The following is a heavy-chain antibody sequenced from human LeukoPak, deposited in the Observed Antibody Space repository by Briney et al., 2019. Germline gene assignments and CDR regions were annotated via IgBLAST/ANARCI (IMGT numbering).Heavy chain of an antibody. J-gene: IGHJ4*02. D-gene: IGHD5-12*01. Sequence: SETLSLTCAVYGGSFSGYYWSWIRQPPGKGLEWIGEINHSGSTNYNPSLKSRVTISVDTSKNQFSLKLSSVTAADTAVYYCARKWLRFLPISYFDYWGQGTLVTVSS. CDR1: GGSFSGYY. CDR2: INHSGST. CDR3: ARKWLRFLPISYFDY. V-gene: IGHV4-34*01.